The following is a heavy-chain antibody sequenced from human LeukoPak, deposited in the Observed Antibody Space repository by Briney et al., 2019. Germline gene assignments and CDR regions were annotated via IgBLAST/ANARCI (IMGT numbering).Heavy chain of an antibody. D-gene: IGHD2-2*03. CDR3: ARVGLDIVVVPAAKGAFDI. V-gene: IGHV1-69*01. CDR2: IIPIFGTA. CDR1: GGTFSSYA. J-gene: IGHJ3*02. Sequence: SVKVSCKASGGTFSSYAISWVRQAPGQGLEWMGGIIPIFGTANYAQKFQGRVTITADESTSTAYMELSSLRSEDTAVYYCARVGLDIVVVPAAKGAFDIWGQGTMVTVSS.